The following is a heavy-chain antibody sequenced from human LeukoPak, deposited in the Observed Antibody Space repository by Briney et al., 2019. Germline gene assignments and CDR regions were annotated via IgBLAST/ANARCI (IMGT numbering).Heavy chain of an antibody. CDR3: ATHLSSSWIFGV. CDR1: GFTFSSYG. V-gene: IGHV3-30*03. J-gene: IGHJ6*02. CDR2: ISYDGSNK. Sequence: GGSLRLSCAASGFTFSSYGMHWVRQAPGKGLEWAAVISYDGSNKYYADSVKGRFTISRDNSKNTLYLQMNSLRAEDTAVYYCATHLSSSWIFGVWGQGTTVTVSS. D-gene: IGHD6-13*01.